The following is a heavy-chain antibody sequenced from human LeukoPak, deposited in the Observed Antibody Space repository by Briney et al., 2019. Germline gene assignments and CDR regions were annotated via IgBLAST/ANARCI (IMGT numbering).Heavy chain of an antibody. CDR3: ARDLRFWSGYYSI. Sequence: PSETLSLTCAVYGGSFSGYYWSWIRQPPGKGLEWIGEINHSGSTNYNPSLKSRVTISVDTSKNQFSLKLSSVTAADTAVYYCARDLRFWSGYYSIWGQGTLVTVSS. CDR1: GGSFSGYY. D-gene: IGHD3-3*01. J-gene: IGHJ4*02. V-gene: IGHV4-34*01. CDR2: INHSGST.